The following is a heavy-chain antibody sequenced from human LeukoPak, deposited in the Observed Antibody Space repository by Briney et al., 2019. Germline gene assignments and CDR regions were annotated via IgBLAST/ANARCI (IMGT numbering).Heavy chain of an antibody. CDR1: GYSFTKHW. Sequence: GESLKISCMGSGYSFTKHWIAWVRQMPGKGLEWMGIIYPGDSGTRYSPSFQGQVTISADKSISTAYLQWRTLKASDTAMYYCAREYSGYDSHFDYWGQGTLVTVSS. CDR3: AREYSGYDSHFDY. D-gene: IGHD5-12*01. CDR2: IYPGDSGT. V-gene: IGHV5-51*01. J-gene: IGHJ4*02.